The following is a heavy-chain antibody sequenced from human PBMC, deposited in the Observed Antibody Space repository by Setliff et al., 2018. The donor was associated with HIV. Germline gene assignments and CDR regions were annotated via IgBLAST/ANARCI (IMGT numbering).Heavy chain of an antibody. Sequence: PSETLSLTCAVYGGSFSGYYWSWLRQPPGKGLEWIGEINHSGSTNYNPSLKSRVTISVDTSKNQFSLNLSSVTAADSAVYYCAKLSRLTSLRNAFDIWGQGAVVTVSS. J-gene: IGHJ3*02. CDR1: GGSFSGYY. CDR2: INHSGST. D-gene: IGHD3-10*01. CDR3: AKLSRLTSLRNAFDI. V-gene: IGHV4-34*01.